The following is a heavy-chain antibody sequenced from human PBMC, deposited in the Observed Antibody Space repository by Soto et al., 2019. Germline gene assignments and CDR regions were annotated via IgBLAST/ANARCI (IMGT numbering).Heavy chain of an antibody. Sequence: QVQLVESGGGVVQPGRSLRLSCAASGFTFSSYGMHWVRQAPGKGLEWVAVISYGGSKKYYADSVKGRFTISRDNSKNTLYLQMNSLRAEDTAVYYCAKVITKVTTHDAFDIWGQGTKVTVSS. CDR2: ISYGGSKK. V-gene: IGHV3-30*18. CDR3: AKVITKVTTHDAFDI. D-gene: IGHD4-17*01. CDR1: GFTFSSYG. J-gene: IGHJ3*02.